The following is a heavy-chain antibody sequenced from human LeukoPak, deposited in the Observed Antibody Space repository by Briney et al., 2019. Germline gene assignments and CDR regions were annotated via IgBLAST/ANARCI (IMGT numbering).Heavy chain of an antibody. CDR1: GFSFSDYD. J-gene: IGHJ3*02. D-gene: IGHD1-1*01. CDR2: ISYDGSPK. CDR3: AKYAYNWNATDGFDM. Sequence: GGSLSLSCRASGFSFSDYDVRGVRRAPGRGREGVAGISYDGSPKHYGDSVKGRFTISRDNSKNTLYLQTNSLRADDTAVYFCAKYAYNWNATDGFDMWGQGTMVIVSS. V-gene: IGHV3-30*18.